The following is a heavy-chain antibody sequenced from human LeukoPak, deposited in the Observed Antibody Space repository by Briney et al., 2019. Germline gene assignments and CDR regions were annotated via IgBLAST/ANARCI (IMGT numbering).Heavy chain of an antibody. Sequence: PGGSLRLSCAAAGFTFSSYAMHWVRQAPGKGLGWVAVISYDGSNKYYADSVKRRLTISRDNSKNTLYLQMNSLRAEDTAVYYCAKSDRFQYNWFHPWGQGTLVTVSS. J-gene: IGHJ5*02. V-gene: IGHV3-30-3*02. CDR2: ISYDGSNK. D-gene: IGHD2-15*01. CDR1: GFTFSSYA. CDR3: AKSDRFQYNWFHP.